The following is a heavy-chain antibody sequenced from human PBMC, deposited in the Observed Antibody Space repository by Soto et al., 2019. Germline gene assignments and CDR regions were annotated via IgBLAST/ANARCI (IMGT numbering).Heavy chain of an antibody. Sequence: ASVKVSCKASGYTFTSYDINWVRQATGQGLEWMGWMNPNSGNTGYAQKFQGRVTMTRNTSISTAYMELSSLRSEDTAVYYCARVRDSSGHYYVRAFDIWGQGTMVTVSS. J-gene: IGHJ3*02. CDR1: GYTFTSYD. D-gene: IGHD3-22*01. V-gene: IGHV1-8*01. CDR3: ARVRDSSGHYYVRAFDI. CDR2: MNPNSGNT.